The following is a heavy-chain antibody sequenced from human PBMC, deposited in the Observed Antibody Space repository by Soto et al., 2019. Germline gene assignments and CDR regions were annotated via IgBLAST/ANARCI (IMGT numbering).Heavy chain of an antibody. V-gene: IGHV3-23*01. J-gene: IGHJ4*02. CDR2: ISGRGDDT. Sequence: HPGGSLRLSCASSGFTFSSYAMSWVRQAPGKGLEWVSTISGRGDDTYYTDSVKGRFTISRDNSKNTLYVHMNSLRAEDTAVYYCARAQPTYSSSYFDYWGQGTLVPVSS. CDR1: GFTFSSYA. CDR3: ARAQPTYSSSYFDY. D-gene: IGHD3-22*01.